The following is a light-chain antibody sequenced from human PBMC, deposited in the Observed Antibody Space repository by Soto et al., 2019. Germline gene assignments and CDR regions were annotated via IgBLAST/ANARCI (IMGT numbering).Light chain of an antibody. CDR2: WGS. Sequence: IVMTQSPLSLPVTPGEPASISCRSSQSLLHSNGYNYLDWYLQKPGQSPQLLIYWGSNRASGVSDRFSGSGSGADFTLKISRVETEDVGVYYCMQALQSPWTFGQGTKVDIK. J-gene: IGKJ1*01. CDR3: MQALQSPWT. V-gene: IGKV2-28*01. CDR1: QSLLHSNGYNY.